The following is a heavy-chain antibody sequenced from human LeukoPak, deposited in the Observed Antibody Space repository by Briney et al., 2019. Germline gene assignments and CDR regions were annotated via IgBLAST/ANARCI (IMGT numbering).Heavy chain of an antibody. V-gene: IGHV4-38-2*02. Sequence: SETLSLTCSVCGYFIISGYYWGWFRQPPGKGLEWITSISHTGTTYYNPSLKGRVTISLDTTKNHFSLKVTSVTAADTAVYYCARGERGSDFWGQGTLITVSS. CDR1: GYFIISGYY. CDR2: ISHTGTT. CDR3: ARGERGSDF. J-gene: IGHJ4*01. D-gene: IGHD3/OR15-3a*01.